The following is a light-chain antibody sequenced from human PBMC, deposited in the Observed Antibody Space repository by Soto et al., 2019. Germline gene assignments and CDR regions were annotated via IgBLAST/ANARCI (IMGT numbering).Light chain of an antibody. CDR1: TGAVTSGHY. CDR2: DTS. J-gene: IGLJ2*01. CDR3: LLAYNGVRI. Sequence: QAVVTQEPSLTVSPGGTVTLTCGSSTGAVTSGHYPYWFQQKPGQAPRTLIYDTSNKHSWTPARFSGSLLGGKAALTLSGAQPEDEVEYYCLLAYNGVRIFGGGTKLTVL. V-gene: IGLV7-46*01.